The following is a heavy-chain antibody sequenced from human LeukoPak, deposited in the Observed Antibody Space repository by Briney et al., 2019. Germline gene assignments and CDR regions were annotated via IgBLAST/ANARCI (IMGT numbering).Heavy chain of an antibody. V-gene: IGHV3-7*01. D-gene: IGHD5-18*01. CDR2: IKQDGSEK. CDR3: ARDLYSYGYTWGVDY. CDR1: GFTFSSYW. Sequence: GGSLRLSCAASGFTFSSYWMSWVRQAPGKGLEWVANIKQDGSEKYYVDSVKGRFTISRDNAKNSLYLQMNSLRAEDAAVYYCARDLYSYGYTWGVDYWGQGTLVTVSS. J-gene: IGHJ4*02.